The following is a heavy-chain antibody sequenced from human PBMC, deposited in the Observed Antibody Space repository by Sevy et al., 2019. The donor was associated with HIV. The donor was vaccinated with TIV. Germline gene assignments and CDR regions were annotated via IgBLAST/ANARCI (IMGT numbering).Heavy chain of an antibody. D-gene: IGHD3-22*01. J-gene: IGHJ4*02. CDR2: ISGYNGNT. CDR1: GYTFSNYG. V-gene: IGHV1-18*01. CDR3: VRDESFSLIVVDPDY. Sequence: ASVKVSCQASGYTFSNYGVTWVRQAPGQGLEWMGWISGYNGNTKYAQKFQDRVIMTTDTATSTAYTELRSLRSDDTAVYYCVRDESFSLIVVDPDYWGQGTLVTVSS.